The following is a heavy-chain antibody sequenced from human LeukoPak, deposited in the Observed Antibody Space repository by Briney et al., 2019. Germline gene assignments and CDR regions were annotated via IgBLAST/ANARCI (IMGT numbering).Heavy chain of an antibody. J-gene: IGHJ5*02. Sequence: GGSLRLSCAAYGFMFDDHAMHWVRQAPGKGLEWVSGIGWNTGSFDHVDSVKGRFTVSRDNVKKSLYLQMNSLTSEDTALYYCARVVPAAIIGWFDPWGQGTLVTVSS. CDR1: GFMFDDHA. D-gene: IGHD2-2*02. V-gene: IGHV3-9*01. CDR3: ARVVPAAIIGWFDP. CDR2: IGWNTGSF.